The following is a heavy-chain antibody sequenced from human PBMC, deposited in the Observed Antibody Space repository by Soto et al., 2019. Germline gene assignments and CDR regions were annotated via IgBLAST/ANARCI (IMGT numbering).Heavy chain of an antibody. CDR2: IYYSGST. J-gene: IGHJ5*02. Sequence: ASETLSLTCTVSGGSISSGGYYWSWIRQHPGKGLEWIGYIYYSGSTYYNPSLKSRVTISVDTSKNQFSLKLSSVTAADTAVYYCARAEVDTENWFDPWGQGTLVTVSS. V-gene: IGHV4-31*03. CDR3: ARAEVDTENWFDP. D-gene: IGHD5-18*01. CDR1: GGSISSGGYY.